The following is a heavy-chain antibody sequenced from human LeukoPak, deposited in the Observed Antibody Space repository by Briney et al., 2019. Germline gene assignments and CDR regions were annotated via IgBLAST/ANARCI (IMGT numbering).Heavy chain of an antibody. J-gene: IGHJ5*02. Sequence: GGSLRLSCAASGFTFSSYAMSWDRQAPGKGLEWVSAISGSGGSTYYTDSVKGRFTISRDNSKNTLYLQMNSLRAEDTAVYYCAKVPIVVVVAANPGMWFDPWGQGTLVTVSS. CDR3: AKVPIVVVVAANPGMWFDP. CDR2: ISGSGGST. V-gene: IGHV3-23*01. D-gene: IGHD2-15*01. CDR1: GFTFSSYA.